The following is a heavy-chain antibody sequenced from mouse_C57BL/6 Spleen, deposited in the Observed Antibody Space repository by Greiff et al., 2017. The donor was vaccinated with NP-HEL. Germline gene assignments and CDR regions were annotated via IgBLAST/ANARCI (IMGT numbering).Heavy chain of an antibody. CDR1: GFNIKDYY. V-gene: IGHV14-2*01. CDR2: IDPEDGET. D-gene: IGHD6-1*01. J-gene: IGHJ3*01. Sequence: VQLQQSGAELVKPGASVKLSCTASGFNIKDYYMHWVKQRTEQGLAWIGRIDPEDGETKYAPKCQGKATITADPSSNTAYLQLSSLTSGDTAVYYCARGSAVAYWGQGTLVTVSA. CDR3: ARGSAVAY.